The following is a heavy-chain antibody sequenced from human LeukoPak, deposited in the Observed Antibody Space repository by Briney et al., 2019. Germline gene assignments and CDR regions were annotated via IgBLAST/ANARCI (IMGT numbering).Heavy chain of an antibody. CDR2: IYSGGST. CDR3: ARVRGGYNRGDFDY. J-gene: IGHJ4*02. Sequence: GGSLRLSCAASGFTVSSNYMSWVRQAPGKGLEWVSVIYSGGSTYYADSVKGRFTISRDNSKNTLYLQMNGLRAEDTAVYYCARVRGGYNRGDFDYWGQGTLVTVSS. V-gene: IGHV3-66*01. D-gene: IGHD5-12*01. CDR1: GFTVSSNY.